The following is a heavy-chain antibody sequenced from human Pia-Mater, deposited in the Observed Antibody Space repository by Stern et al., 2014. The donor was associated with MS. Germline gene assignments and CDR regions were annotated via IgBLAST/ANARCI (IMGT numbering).Heavy chain of an antibody. CDR1: GGSVSRGSYY. CDR3: ARSMTTVSPFDY. D-gene: IGHD4-17*01. J-gene: IGHJ4*02. Sequence: VQLVESGPGLVKPSETLSRTCTVYGGSVSRGSYYWGGIRQPPGKGLEWIGYIYYSGSTNYNPSLKSRVTISVDTSKNQFSLKLSSVTAADTAVYYCARSMTTVSPFDYWGQGTLVTVSS. CDR2: IYYSGST. V-gene: IGHV4-61*01.